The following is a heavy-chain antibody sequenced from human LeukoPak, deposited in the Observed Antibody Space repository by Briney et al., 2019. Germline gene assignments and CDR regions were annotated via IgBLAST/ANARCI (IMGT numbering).Heavy chain of an antibody. J-gene: IGHJ4*02. Sequence: GGSLRLSCAASGFTFSRYSMNWVRQAPGGGVEWVSYISSSSSTIYYADSVKGRFTISRDHAKNSLYLQMNSLRAEDTAVYYCARARLDDYWGQGTLVTVSS. CDR1: GFTFSRYS. V-gene: IGHV3-48*01. CDR3: ARARLDDY. D-gene: IGHD6-25*01. CDR2: ISSSSSTI.